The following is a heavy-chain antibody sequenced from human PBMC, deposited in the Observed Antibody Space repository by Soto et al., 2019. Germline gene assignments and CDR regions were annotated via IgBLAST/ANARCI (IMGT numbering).Heavy chain of an antibody. J-gene: IGHJ4*02. CDR3: AREEFEDGRGHFDY. Sequence: QVRLVESGGGVVQPGGSLRLSCAASGFTFSTSVMHWVRQAPGKGLEWMAIISYGGVNKYYADSVKGRFTISRDISESTLYLQMNSLRTEDTAVYYCAREEFEDGRGHFDYWGQGTLVSVSS. CDR1: GFTFSTSV. V-gene: IGHV3-30-3*01. CDR2: ISYGGVNK. D-gene: IGHD3-22*01.